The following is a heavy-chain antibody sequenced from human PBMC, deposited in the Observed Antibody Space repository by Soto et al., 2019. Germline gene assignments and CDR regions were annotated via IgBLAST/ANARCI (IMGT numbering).Heavy chain of an antibody. CDR1: GFTFSSYA. D-gene: IGHD2-15*01. V-gene: IGHV3-23*01. Sequence: GGSLRLSCAASGFTFSSYAMSWVRQAPGKGLEWVSAISGSGGSTYYADSVKGRSTISRDNSKNTLYLQMNSLRAEDTAVYYCAKQADIVVVVAWYDYWGQGTLVTVSS. J-gene: IGHJ4*02. CDR2: ISGSGGST. CDR3: AKQADIVVVVAWYDY.